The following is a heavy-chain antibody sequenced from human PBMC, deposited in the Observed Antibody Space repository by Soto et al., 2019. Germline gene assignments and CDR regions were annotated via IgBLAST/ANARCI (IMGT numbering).Heavy chain of an antibody. J-gene: IGHJ4*02. Sequence: QVQLQESGPGLVKPSGTLSLTCAVSSGSISRSNWWSWVRQPPGKGLKWIGEIYHSGSTNYNPSLKSRVTISVDKAQNQFSLKLSSVTAADTAVYYCARRTGTSKNFDYWGQGTLVTVSS. D-gene: IGHD1-1*01. CDR3: ARRTGTSKNFDY. CDR1: SGSISRSNW. CDR2: IYHSGST. V-gene: IGHV4-4*02.